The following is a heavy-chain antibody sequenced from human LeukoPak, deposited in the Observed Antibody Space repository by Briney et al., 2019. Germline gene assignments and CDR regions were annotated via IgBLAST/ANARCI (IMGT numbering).Heavy chain of an antibody. CDR2: ISWDGGST. Sequence: GGSLRLSCAASGFTFHDYAMHWVRQAPGKGLEWVSLISWDGGSTYYADSVKGRFTISRDNSKNSLYLQMNSLRTEDTALYYCTKGLSGTYYYYGMDVWGQGTTVTVSS. V-gene: IGHV3-43D*03. D-gene: IGHD1-26*01. CDR3: TKGLSGTYYYYGMDV. J-gene: IGHJ6*02. CDR1: GFTFHDYA.